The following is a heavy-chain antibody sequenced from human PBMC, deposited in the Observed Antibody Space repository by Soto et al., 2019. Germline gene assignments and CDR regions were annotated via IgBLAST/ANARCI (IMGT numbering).Heavy chain of an antibody. J-gene: IGHJ3*02. CDR1: GYSFTSYW. Sequence: PGESLKISCKGSGYSFTSYWIGWVRQMPGKGLEWMGIIYPGDSDTRYSPSFQGQVTISADKSISTAYLQWSSLKASDTAMYYCARQTGIAVALDAFDIWGQGTMVTVSS. D-gene: IGHD6-19*01. V-gene: IGHV5-51*01. CDR2: IYPGDSDT. CDR3: ARQTGIAVALDAFDI.